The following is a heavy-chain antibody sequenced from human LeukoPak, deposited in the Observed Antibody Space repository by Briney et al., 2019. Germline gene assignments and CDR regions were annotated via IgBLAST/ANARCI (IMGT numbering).Heavy chain of an antibody. CDR1: GGSFSGYY. V-gene: IGHV4-34*01. CDR2: INHSGST. Sequence: SETLSLTCAVYGGSFSGYYWSWIRQPPGKGLEWIGEINHSGSTNYNPSLKSRVTISVDTSKNQFSLKLSSVTAADTAVYYCARSKMVVAATPDWFDPWGQGTLVIVSS. J-gene: IGHJ5*02. D-gene: IGHD2-15*01. CDR3: ARSKMVVAATPDWFDP.